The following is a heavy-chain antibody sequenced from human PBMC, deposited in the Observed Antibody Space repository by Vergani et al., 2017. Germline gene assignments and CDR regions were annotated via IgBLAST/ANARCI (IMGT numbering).Heavy chain of an antibody. D-gene: IGHD2-15*01. Sequence: VQLVESAGGVVQPGGSLRLSCAASGFTFSSYAMSWVRQAPGKGLEWVSAISGSGGSTYYADSVKGRFTISRDNSKNTLYLQMNSLRAEDTAVYYCAKHIVVVVAATLDYWGQGTLVTVSS. CDR1: GFTFSSYA. J-gene: IGHJ4*02. CDR3: AKHIVVVVAATLDY. CDR2: ISGSGGST. V-gene: IGHV3-23*04.